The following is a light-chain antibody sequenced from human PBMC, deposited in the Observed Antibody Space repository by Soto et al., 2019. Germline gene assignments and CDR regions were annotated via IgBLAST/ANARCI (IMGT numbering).Light chain of an antibody. CDR3: QSFDSSLSAWV. CDR2: ANS. Sequence: QPVLTQPPSVSGAPGQRVTISCTGSSSNIGAGYNVHWYQQLPGTVPKLLIYANSDRPSGVPDRFSGSKSGTSASLAITGLQAEDEADYYCQSFDSSLSAWVFGGGTKLTVL. J-gene: IGLJ2*01. CDR1: SSNIGAGYN. V-gene: IGLV1-40*01.